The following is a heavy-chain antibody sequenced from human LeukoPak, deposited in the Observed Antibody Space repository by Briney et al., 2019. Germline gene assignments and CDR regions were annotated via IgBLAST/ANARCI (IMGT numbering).Heavy chain of an antibody. V-gene: IGHV3-30*04. CDR3: ARTADYYDSSGYYAEYFQH. CDR1: GFTFSSYA. J-gene: IGHJ1*01. Sequence: GGSLRLSCAASGFTFSSYAMHWVRQAPGKGLEWVAVISNDGSSKEYTDPVKGRFTISRDISKNTLYLQMNSLRAEDTAVYYCARTADYYDSSGYYAEYFQHWGQGTLVTVSS. D-gene: IGHD3-22*01. CDR2: ISNDGSSK.